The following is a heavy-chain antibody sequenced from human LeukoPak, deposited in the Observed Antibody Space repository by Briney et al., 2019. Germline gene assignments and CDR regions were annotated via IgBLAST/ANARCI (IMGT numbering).Heavy chain of an antibody. CDR3: ASPSEVGAIDY. CDR1: GFTFSSYE. J-gene: IGHJ4*02. Sequence: GGSLRLSCAASGFTFSSYEMNWVRQAPGKGLEWVSYISSSGSTIYYADSVKGRFTISRDNAKNSLYLQMNSLRAEDAAVYYCASPSEVGAIDYWGQGTLVTVSS. V-gene: IGHV3-48*03. D-gene: IGHD1-26*01. CDR2: ISSSGSTI.